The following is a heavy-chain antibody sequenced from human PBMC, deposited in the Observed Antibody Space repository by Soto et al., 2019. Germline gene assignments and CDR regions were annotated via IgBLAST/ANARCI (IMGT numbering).Heavy chain of an antibody. V-gene: IGHV4-30-4*01. D-gene: IGHD1-7*01. CDR2: IYYSGST. CDR3: VRETGTRLLLDP. J-gene: IGHJ5*02. CDR1: GGSISGGDCY. Sequence: SETLSLTCTVSGGSISGGDCYWTWIRQPPGKGLEWIGYIYYSGSTYYNPSFKSRLSLSVDRSKNQFSLTLSSVTAADTAVYFCVRETGTRLLLDPWXQGTLATVSS.